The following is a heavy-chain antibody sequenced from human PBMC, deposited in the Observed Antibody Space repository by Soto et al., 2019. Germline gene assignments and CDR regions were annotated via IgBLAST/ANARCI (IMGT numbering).Heavy chain of an antibody. CDR3: AKDARLWFGPRGYYYGMDV. D-gene: IGHD3-10*01. V-gene: IGHV3-30*18. CDR2: ISYDGSNK. Sequence: QVQLVESGGGVVQPGRSLRLSCAASGFTFSSYGMHWVRQAPGKGLEWVAVISYDGSNKYYADSVKGRFTISRDNSKNTLYRQMNSLRAEDTAVYYWAKDARLWFGPRGYYYGMDVWAKGPRSPSP. CDR1: GFTFSSYG. J-gene: IGHJ6*02.